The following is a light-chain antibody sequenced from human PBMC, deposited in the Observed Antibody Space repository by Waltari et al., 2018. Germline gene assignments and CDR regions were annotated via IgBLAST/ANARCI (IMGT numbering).Light chain of an antibody. CDR2: AAS. CDR1: QGSRNN. J-gene: IGKJ3*01. V-gene: IGKV1-27*01. CDR3: QKYNSAPFT. Sequence: TGRASQGSRNNLAWYQQNPGKVPNLLIYAASTLQSGFPSRFRGSGSGTDFTLTISSLKPEDVAIYYCQKYNSAPFTFGPGTKVDIK.